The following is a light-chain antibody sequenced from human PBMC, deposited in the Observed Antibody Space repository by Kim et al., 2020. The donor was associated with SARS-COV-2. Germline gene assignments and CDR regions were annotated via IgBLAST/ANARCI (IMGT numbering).Light chain of an antibody. CDR1: TGTGSSGHY. J-gene: IGLJ3*02. Sequence: GETVTLTCGSSTGTGSSGHYPHWLQLKNGQAPTTLISDTTKKHSWTPARFSGSLLGGKAALTLSGAQPEDEADYYCLLSYSGARVFGGGTQLTVL. V-gene: IGLV7-46*01. CDR2: DTT. CDR3: LLSYSGARV.